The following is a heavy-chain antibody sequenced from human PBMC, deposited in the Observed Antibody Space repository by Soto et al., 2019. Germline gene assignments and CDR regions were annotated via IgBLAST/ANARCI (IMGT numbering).Heavy chain of an antibody. CDR2: ISYDGGNE. V-gene: IGHV3-30*03. Sequence: GGSLRLSCAGSGFTFSSYGIHWVRQAPGKGLEWVALISYDGGNEKYTDSVKDRFTISRDDSHNVAYLQMSSLRTEDTAVYYCARGDGYNSGAFDIWGQGTMVTVSS. CDR3: ARGDGYNSGAFDI. D-gene: IGHD5-12*01. J-gene: IGHJ3*02. CDR1: GFTFSSYG.